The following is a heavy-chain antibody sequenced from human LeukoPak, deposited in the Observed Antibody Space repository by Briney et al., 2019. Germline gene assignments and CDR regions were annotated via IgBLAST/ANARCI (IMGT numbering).Heavy chain of an antibody. CDR3: ARDADVGYCSGGSCYGPYFDY. D-gene: IGHD2-15*01. Sequence: ASVKVSCKASGYTFTGYYMHWVRQAPGQGLEWMGRINPNSGGTNSAQKFQGRVTMTRDTSISTAYMELSRLRSDDTAVYYCARDADVGYCSGGSCYGPYFDYWGQGTLVTVSS. V-gene: IGHV1-2*06. CDR2: INPNSGGT. J-gene: IGHJ4*02. CDR1: GYTFTGYY.